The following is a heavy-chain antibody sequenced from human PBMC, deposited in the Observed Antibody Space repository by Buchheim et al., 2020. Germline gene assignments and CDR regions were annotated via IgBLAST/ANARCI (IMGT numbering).Heavy chain of an antibody. Sequence: QVQLQQWGAGLLTPSETLSLTCAVYGRSFSGYYWSWIRPPPGKGLGWIGVINHSGSTNYNPSLKSRVTISVDTSKNQFSLQLSCVTAADTAVYYCARGLVVVITNWFDPWGQGTL. CDR2: INHSGST. V-gene: IGHV4-34*01. CDR3: ARGLVVVITNWFDP. J-gene: IGHJ5*02. CDR1: GRSFSGYY. D-gene: IGHD3-22*01.